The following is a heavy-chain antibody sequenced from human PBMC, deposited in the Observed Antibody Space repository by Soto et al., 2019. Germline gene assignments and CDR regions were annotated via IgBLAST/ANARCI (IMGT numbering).Heavy chain of an antibody. CDR1: GFPLSCSV. J-gene: IGHJ4*02. D-gene: IGHD5-12*01. Sequence: PGGSLRLYCAASGFPLSCSVIYWVRQPSGKGLEWVGRTRSRSNGYATAYAASVRGRFTISSDDSKNTADLQMNSLKDEETVVYYGCRSGYSNDDSDYWGQGTLVTVSS. V-gene: IGHV3-73*01. CDR2: TRSRSNGYAT. CDR3: CRSGYSNDDSDY.